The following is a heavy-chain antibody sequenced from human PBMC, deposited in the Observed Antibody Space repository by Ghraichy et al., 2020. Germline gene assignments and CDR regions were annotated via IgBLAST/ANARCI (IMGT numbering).Heavy chain of an antibody. CDR3: ALRGGANRVTTSYYYYYGMDV. V-gene: IGHV3-23*01. J-gene: IGHJ6*02. CDR1: GFTFSSYA. Sequence: GGSLRLSCAASGFTFSSYAMSWVRQAPGKGLEWVSAISGSGGSTYYADSVKGRFTISRDNSKNTLYLQMNSLRAEDTAVYYCALRGGANRVTTSYYYYYGMDVWGQGTTVTVSS. CDR2: ISGSGGST. D-gene: IGHD4-11*01.